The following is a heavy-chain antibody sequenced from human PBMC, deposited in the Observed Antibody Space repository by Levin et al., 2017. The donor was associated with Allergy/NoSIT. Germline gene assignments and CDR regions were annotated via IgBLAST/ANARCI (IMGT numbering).Heavy chain of an antibody. V-gene: IGHV4-34*01. D-gene: IGHD7-27*01. CDR2: INHSGST. J-gene: IGHJ6*02. Sequence: SETLSLTCAVYGGSFSGYYWSWIRQPPGKGLEWIGEINHSGSTNYNPSLKSRVTISVDTSKNQFSLKLSSVTAADTAVYYCARGLVLPPGDSDLRYYYGMDVWGQGTTVTVSS. CDR3: ARGLVLPPGDSDLRYYYGMDV. CDR1: GGSFSGYY.